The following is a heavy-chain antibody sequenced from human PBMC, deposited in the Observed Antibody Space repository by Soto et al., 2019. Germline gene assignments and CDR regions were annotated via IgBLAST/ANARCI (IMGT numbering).Heavy chain of an antibody. V-gene: IGHV1-69*04. CDR3: AREYYDILTGYGAFDI. Sequence: SVKVSCKASGGTFSSYTISWVRQAPGQGLEWMGRIIPILGIANYAQKFQGRVTITADKSTSTAYMELRSLRSDDTAVYYCAREYYDILTGYGAFDIWGQGTMVTVSS. D-gene: IGHD3-9*01. CDR2: IIPILGIA. CDR1: GGTFSSYT. J-gene: IGHJ3*02.